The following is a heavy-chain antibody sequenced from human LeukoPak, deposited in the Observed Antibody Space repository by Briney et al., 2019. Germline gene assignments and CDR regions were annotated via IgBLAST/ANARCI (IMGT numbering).Heavy chain of an antibody. Sequence: PGGSLRLSCAASGFTFSFYYMHWVRQAPGKGLVWIGYIYYSGSTNYNPSLKSRVTISVDTSKNQFSLKLSSVTAADTAVYYCALRGWLGTIDYWGQGTLVTVSS. CDR3: ALRGWLGTIDY. J-gene: IGHJ4*02. D-gene: IGHD1/OR15-1a*01. CDR2: IYYSGST. V-gene: IGHV4-59*01. CDR1: GFTFSFYY.